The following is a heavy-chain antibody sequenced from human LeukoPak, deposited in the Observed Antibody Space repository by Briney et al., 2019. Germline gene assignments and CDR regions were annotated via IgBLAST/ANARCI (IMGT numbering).Heavy chain of an antibody. V-gene: IGHV3-48*02. CDR3: AREPTHYDILTGYPTYYGMDV. J-gene: IGHJ6*02. CDR1: GSTFSSYS. D-gene: IGHD3-9*01. CDR2: ISSSSTI. Sequence: GGSLRLSCAASGSTFSSYSMNWVRQAPGKGLEWVSYISSSSTIYYADSVKGRFTISRDNAKNSLYLQMNSLRDEDTAVYYCAREPTHYDILTGYPTYYGMDVWGQGTTVTVSS.